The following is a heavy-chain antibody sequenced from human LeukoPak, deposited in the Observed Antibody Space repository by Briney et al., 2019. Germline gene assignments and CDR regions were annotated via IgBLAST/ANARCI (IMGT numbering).Heavy chain of an antibody. V-gene: IGHV4-4*07. CDR1: GGSISNYY. Sequence: SETLSLTCTVSGGSISNYYWNWIRQPAGKGLEWIGRVYSTGNANYNPSLKSRVTLSVDTSKNQFSLNLNSVTAADTAVYYCAKDYSEDAYPYYFDYWGQGALVTVSS. J-gene: IGHJ4*02. CDR3: AKDYSEDAYPYYFDY. CDR2: VYSTGNA. D-gene: IGHD2-21*01.